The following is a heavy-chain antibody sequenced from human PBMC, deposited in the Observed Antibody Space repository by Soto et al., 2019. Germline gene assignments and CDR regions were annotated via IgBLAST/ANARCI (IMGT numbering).Heavy chain of an antibody. J-gene: IGHJ5*02. CDR1: GFSLTTSGVG. Sequence: QITLRESGPTLVKPTQTLTLTCTFSGFSLTTSGVGVAWIRQPPGKALEWLAVIYWDDDKRYSPSLKSRLTITKDPSKNQVVLTMANMDPVDTATYYCADREVLLWFGESYNWFDPWGQGTIVTVSS. V-gene: IGHV2-5*02. D-gene: IGHD3-10*01. CDR3: ADREVLLWFGESYNWFDP. CDR2: IYWDDDK.